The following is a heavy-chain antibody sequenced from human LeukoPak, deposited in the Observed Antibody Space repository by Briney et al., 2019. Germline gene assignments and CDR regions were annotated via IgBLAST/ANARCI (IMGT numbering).Heavy chain of an antibody. CDR3: ARGAVTYPVGDV. CDR2: ISYDGSNK. CDR1: GFTFSSYG. Sequence: PGGSLRLSCAAPGFTFSSYGMHWVRQAPGKGLEWVAVISYDGSNKYYADSVKGRFTISRDNSKNTLYLQMNSLRAEDTAVYYCARGAVTYPVGDVWGQGTTVTVSS. D-gene: IGHD2-21*02. V-gene: IGHV3-30*03. J-gene: IGHJ6*02.